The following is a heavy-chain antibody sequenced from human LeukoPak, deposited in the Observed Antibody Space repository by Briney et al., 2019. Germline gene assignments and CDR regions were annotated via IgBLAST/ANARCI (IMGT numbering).Heavy chain of an antibody. CDR2: ISPDGSDK. D-gene: IGHD2-15*01. J-gene: IGHJ4*02. CDR1: GFAFSTYC. CDR3: ARGIVVVVGASDHFDY. Sequence: PGWALGLSCVACGFAFSTYCLNWVRQAPGKGLERVGTISPDGSDKYYVDSVKGRFTISRDNAKTSLYLQINSLRADDTALYFCARGIVVVVGASDHFDYWGQGTLITVSS. V-gene: IGHV3-7*01.